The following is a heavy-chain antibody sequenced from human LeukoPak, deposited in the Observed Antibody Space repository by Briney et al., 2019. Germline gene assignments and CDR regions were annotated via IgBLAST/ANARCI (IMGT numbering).Heavy chain of an antibody. CDR3: VKSRSVTGWVNWFDP. Sequence: GGSLRLSCAASGFTFSSYAMSWVRQAPGKGPEWVSAISGSGGSTYYADSVKGRFTISRDNSKNTLYLQMNSLRAEDTAVYYCVKSRSVTGWVNWFDPWGQGTLVTVSS. CDR2: ISGSGGST. J-gene: IGHJ5*02. CDR1: GFTFSSYA. D-gene: IGHD1-26*01. V-gene: IGHV3-23*01.